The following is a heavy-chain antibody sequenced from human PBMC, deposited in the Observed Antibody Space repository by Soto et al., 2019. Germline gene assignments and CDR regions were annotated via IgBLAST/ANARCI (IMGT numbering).Heavy chain of an antibody. D-gene: IGHD6-19*01. CDR3: ANWLGPTTGIDY. J-gene: IGHJ4*01. CDR2: TYSSGST. V-gene: IGHV4-39*01. Sequence: QLHLLESGPVLVKPSETLSLTCKVSGGSISSSTYWWGWIRLTPGVGLDWISSTYSSGSTYYRPSLRNRVTISLDRSQNQFFLNLTSVTAADTAVYYWANWLGPTTGIDYWGHGILVTASS. CDR1: GGSISSSTYW.